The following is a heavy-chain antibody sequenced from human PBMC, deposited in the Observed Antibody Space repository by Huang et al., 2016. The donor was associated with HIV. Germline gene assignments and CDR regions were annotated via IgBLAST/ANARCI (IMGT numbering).Heavy chain of an antibody. CDR2: VSAYRGYT. Sequence: QIQLVQSGPEVKKPGASVKVSCKASGYTFRIYGIRWGRQAPGQGPEWRGLVSAYRGYTNYSQKFQGRVTMPADTSASTAYMDLRSLTSDDTAVYYCARVPSDHFSDYWGQGTLVTVSS. V-gene: IGHV1-18*01. J-gene: IGHJ4*02. CDR3: ARVPSDHFSDY. CDR1: GYTFRIYG.